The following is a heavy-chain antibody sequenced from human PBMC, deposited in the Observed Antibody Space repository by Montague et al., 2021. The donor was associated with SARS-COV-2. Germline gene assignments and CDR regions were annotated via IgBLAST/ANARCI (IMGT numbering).Heavy chain of an antibody. V-gene: IGHV4-34*01. CDR2: IHHGGST. J-gene: IGHJ6*03. CDR3: ARLGDGVVPSPILGVGPYYSYYYMDV. Sequence: SETLSLTCAVHGGSFSTYSWNWIRQPPGKGLEWIGEIHHGGSTNYNPSLKSRVTTSADTSNNQFSPKLTSVAAADTAVYYCARLGDGVVPSPILGVGPYYSYYYMDVWGKGTTVTVSS. D-gene: IGHD3-10*01. CDR1: GGSFSTYS.